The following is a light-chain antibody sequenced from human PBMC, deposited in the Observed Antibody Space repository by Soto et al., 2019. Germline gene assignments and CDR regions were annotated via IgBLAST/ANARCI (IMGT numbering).Light chain of an antibody. J-gene: IGKJ2*01. V-gene: IGKV1-8*01. Sequence: AIRMTQSPSSLSASTGDRVTITCRASQGISSYLAWYQQKPGKAPKLLIYAASTLQSGVPSRFSGSGSGTDFTLTISCLQSEDFATYYCQQYYSYPSTFGQGTKLEIE. CDR3: QQYYSYPST. CDR1: QGISSY. CDR2: AAS.